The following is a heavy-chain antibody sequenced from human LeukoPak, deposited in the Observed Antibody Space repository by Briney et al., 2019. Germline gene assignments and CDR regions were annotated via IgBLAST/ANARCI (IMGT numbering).Heavy chain of an antibody. CDR1: GFTVNNNY. J-gene: IGHJ5*02. V-gene: IGHV3-53*01. CDR2: IYDDETT. D-gene: IGHD3-22*01. Sequence: GGSLRLSCAASGFTVNNNYMIWVRQGPGKGLEWVSVIYDDETTYYADSLKGRFAISRDNSKNTLYLQMDSLRAEDTAVYYCARREINGYYLSWGQGTLVTVSS. CDR3: ARREINGYYLS.